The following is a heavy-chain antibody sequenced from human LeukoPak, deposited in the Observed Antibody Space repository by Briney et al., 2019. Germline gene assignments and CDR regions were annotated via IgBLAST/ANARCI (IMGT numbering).Heavy chain of an antibody. CDR3: VRETGWYDY. CDR2: ISSNGYA. V-gene: IGHV3-64*01. Sequence: GGSLRLSCADSGFTFSRYPMHWVRQAPEKGLEYVSAISSNGYAYYGNSVKGRFTTSRDNSKSALYLQMDSLRVDDTAVYYCVRETGWYDYWGQGTLVTVSS. CDR1: GFTFSRYP. J-gene: IGHJ4*02. D-gene: IGHD6-19*01.